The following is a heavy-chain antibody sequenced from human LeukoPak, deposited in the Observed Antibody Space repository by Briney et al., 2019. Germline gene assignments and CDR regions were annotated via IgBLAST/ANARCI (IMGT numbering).Heavy chain of an antibody. J-gene: IGHJ4*02. CDR3: ARHEEEDGYNAKTFDY. CDR1: GGSISSSGNF. D-gene: IGHD5-24*01. CDR2: TYYSRNT. V-gene: IGHV4-39*01. Sequence: PSETLSLTCTVSGGSISSSGNFWGWVRQPPGRGLEWIASTYYSRNTYYNPSLKSRVTISVDTSKNQFSLKLSSVTAADTAVYYCARHEEEDGYNAKTFDYWGQGTLVTVSS.